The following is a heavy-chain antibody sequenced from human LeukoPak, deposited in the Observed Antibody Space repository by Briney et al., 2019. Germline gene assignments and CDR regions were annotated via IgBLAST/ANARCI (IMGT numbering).Heavy chain of an antibody. V-gene: IGHV1-69*13. CDR1: GGTFSSYA. D-gene: IGHD3-3*01. CDR2: TIPIFGTA. J-gene: IGHJ6*03. CDR3: ARDRAYHYDFWSGPGYMDV. Sequence: SVNVSCKASGGTFSSYAISWVRQAPGQGLEWMGGTIPIFGTANYAQKFQGRGTITADESTSTAYMALSSLSSEDTAVYYCARDRAYHYDFWSGPGYMDVWGKGTTVTVSS.